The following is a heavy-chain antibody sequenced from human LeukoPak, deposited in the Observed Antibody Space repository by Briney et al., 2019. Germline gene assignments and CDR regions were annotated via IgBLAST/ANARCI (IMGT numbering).Heavy chain of an antibody. Sequence: GASVKVSCKASDFSFTSYGMSWVRQAPGQGLEWMGWISAYNGSTKYAQKLQGRVTMTTDTSTGTAYMELRSLRPDDTAVYYCASDLASNVAVTEYHYSAMDVWGQGTTVTVSS. CDR1: DFSFTSYG. CDR3: ASDLASNVAVTEYHYSAMDV. J-gene: IGHJ6*02. D-gene: IGHD6-19*01. V-gene: IGHV1-18*01. CDR2: ISAYNGST.